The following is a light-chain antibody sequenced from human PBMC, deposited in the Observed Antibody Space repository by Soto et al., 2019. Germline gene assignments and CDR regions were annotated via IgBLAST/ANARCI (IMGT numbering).Light chain of an antibody. J-gene: IGKJ5*01. CDR1: QSISSNY. Sequence: EIVLTQSPGTLSLSPGEGATLSCRASQSISSNYLAWYQQKPGQAPRPLIHGASNRATGIPDRFSGSGSGTEFTLTISRLEPEDFAVYYCQQYGSSITFGQGTRLEIK. CDR2: GAS. V-gene: IGKV3-20*01. CDR3: QQYGSSIT.